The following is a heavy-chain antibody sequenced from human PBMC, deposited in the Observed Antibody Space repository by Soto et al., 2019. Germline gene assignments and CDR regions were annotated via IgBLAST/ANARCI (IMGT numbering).Heavy chain of an antibody. CDR1: GYTFTSYD. J-gene: IGHJ5*02. CDR3: AREDAATAYNWFDP. D-gene: IGHD2-15*01. Sequence: QVQLVQSGAEVKKPGASVKVSCKASGYTFTSYDINWVRQATGQGLEWMGWMNPNSGNTGYAQKLQGRVTMTRNTSISTAYMELSGLRSEDTAVYYCAREDAATAYNWFDPWGQGTLVTVSS. CDR2: MNPNSGNT. V-gene: IGHV1-8*01.